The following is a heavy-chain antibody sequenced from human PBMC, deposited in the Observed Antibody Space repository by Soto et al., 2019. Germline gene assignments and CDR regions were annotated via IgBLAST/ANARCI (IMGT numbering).Heavy chain of an antibody. CDR1: GGTISSGGYS. Sequence: QLQLQESGSGLVKPSQTLSLTCAGSGGTISSGGYSWGWIRQPPGKGLEWVGYIYNSGSIYYNPSRKSRATLSVASTKNQFSLKMSSMTDADTAGYYCRARAPLHTAGNDESYYYAMDVWGQGTTVTVSS. CDR2: IYNSGSI. CDR3: RARAPLHTAGNDESYYYAMDV. V-gene: IGHV4-30-2*01. D-gene: IGHD1-1*01. J-gene: IGHJ6*02.